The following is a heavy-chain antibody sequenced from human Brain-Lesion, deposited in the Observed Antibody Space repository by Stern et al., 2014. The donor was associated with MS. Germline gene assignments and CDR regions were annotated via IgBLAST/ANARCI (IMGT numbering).Heavy chain of an antibody. D-gene: IGHD2-15*01. CDR1: GGSVSSTSYA. Sequence: QVQLVESGPGLVKPSETLSLTCTVAGGSVSSTSYAWAWIRQPPGKGLEWIGTIYYSGNTYYSPSLKRRLTISLDTSKNPFSLPLGSGTAADTAVYYCAGEEDIRYCSGGSCTGNWFDPWGQGTLVTVSS. J-gene: IGHJ5*02. CDR2: IYYSGNT. V-gene: IGHV4-39*01. CDR3: AGEEDIRYCSGGSCTGNWFDP.